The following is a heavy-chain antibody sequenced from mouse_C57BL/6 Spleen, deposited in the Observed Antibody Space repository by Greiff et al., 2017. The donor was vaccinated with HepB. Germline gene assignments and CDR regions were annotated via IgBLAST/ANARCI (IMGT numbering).Heavy chain of an antibody. CDR3: ARGFYDGYRYYYAMDY. CDR1: GFTFSDYG. Sequence: EVMLVESGGGLVKPGGSLKLSCAASGFTFSDYGMHWVRQAPEKGLEWVAYISSGSSTIYYADTVKGRFTISRDNAKNTLFLQMTSLRSEDTAMYYCARGFYDGYRYYYAMDYWGQGTSVTVSS. CDR2: ISSGSSTI. D-gene: IGHD2-3*01. J-gene: IGHJ4*01. V-gene: IGHV5-17*01.